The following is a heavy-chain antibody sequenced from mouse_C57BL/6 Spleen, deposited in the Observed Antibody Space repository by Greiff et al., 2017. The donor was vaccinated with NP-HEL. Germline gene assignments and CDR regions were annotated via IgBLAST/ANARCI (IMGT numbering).Heavy chain of an antibody. Sequence: VQLQESGPELVKPGASVKISCKASGYTFTDYYINWVKQRPGQGLEWIGWIFPGSGSTYYNEKFKGKATLTVDKSSSTAYMLLSSLTSEDSAVYFCARRELGRGDFDYWGQGTTLTVSS. CDR1: GYTFTDYY. D-gene: IGHD4-1*01. J-gene: IGHJ2*01. CDR2: IFPGSGST. V-gene: IGHV1-75*01. CDR3: ARRELGRGDFDY.